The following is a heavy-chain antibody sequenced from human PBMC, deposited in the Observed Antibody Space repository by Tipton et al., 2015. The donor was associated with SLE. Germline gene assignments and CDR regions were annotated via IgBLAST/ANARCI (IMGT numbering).Heavy chain of an antibody. CDR1: GGSISSGSYY. D-gene: IGHD6-13*01. CDR3: ARAGSWSVDY. Sequence: TLSLTCTVSGGSISSGSYYWSWIRQPAGKGLEWIGYIYTSGSTNYNPSLKSRVTISVDTSKNQFSLKLSSVTAADTAVYYCARAGSWSVDYWGQGTLVTVSS. CDR2: IYTSGST. J-gene: IGHJ4*02. V-gene: IGHV4-61*09.